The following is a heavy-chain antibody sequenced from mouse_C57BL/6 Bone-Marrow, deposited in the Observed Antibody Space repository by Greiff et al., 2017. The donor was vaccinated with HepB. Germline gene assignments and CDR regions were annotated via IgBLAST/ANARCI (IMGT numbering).Heavy chain of an antibody. J-gene: IGHJ2*01. Sequence: EVNVVESEGGLVQPGSSMKLSCTASGFTFSDYYMAWVRQVPEKGLEWVANINYDGSSTYYLDSLKSRFIISRDNAKNILYLQMRSLKSEDTATYYCARERGYYGSSSYYFDYWGQGTTLTVSS. D-gene: IGHD1-1*01. CDR1: GFTFSDYY. V-gene: IGHV5-16*01. CDR2: INYDGSST. CDR3: ARERGYYGSSSYYFDY.